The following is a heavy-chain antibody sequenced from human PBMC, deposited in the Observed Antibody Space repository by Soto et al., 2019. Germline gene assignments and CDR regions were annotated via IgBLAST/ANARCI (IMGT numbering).Heavy chain of an antibody. CDR1: EFTFSNYA. CDR3: AKDSISYNGIYDAFDV. D-gene: IGHD3-3*02. Sequence: VQLLESGGGLVQPGGSLRLSCEASEFTFSNYAMAWVRQTPGEGPEWVSTIGGGDDIFYAESVQGRFIISRDDSRSTMYLQMDNLRVEDTAIYFCAKDSISYNGIYDAFDVWGQGTVVTVSS. CDR2: IGGGDDI. V-gene: IGHV3-23*01. J-gene: IGHJ3*01.